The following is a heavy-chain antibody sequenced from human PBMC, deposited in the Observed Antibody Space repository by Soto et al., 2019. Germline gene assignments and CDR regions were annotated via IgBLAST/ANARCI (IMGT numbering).Heavy chain of an antibody. D-gene: IGHD4-17*01. CDR3: ARNPYGDYLHHWFDP. CDR1: GYTFTSYA. Sequence: QVQLVQSGAEVKKPGASVKVSCKASGYTFTSYAMHWVRQAPGQRLEWMGWINAGNGNTKYSQKFQGRVTITRDTSASTAYMELSSLRSADTAVYYCARNPYGDYLHHWFDPWGQGTLVTVAS. V-gene: IGHV1-3*01. J-gene: IGHJ5*02. CDR2: INAGNGNT.